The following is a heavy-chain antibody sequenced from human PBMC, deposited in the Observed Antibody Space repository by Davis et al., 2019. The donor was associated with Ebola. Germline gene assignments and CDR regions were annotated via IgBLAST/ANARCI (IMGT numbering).Heavy chain of an antibody. CDR1: GYTFTSYG. CDR3: AREHGDYGGYLDY. CDR2: IRTYNGYT. Sequence: ASVKVSCKASGYTFTSYGISWVRQPPGQGLEWMGWIRTYNGYTNTAQKFRGRVTMTTDTSTSTAYMELRSLRSDGTAVYYCAREHGDYGGYLDYWGQGSLVTVSS. D-gene: IGHD4-17*01. V-gene: IGHV1-18*01. J-gene: IGHJ4*02.